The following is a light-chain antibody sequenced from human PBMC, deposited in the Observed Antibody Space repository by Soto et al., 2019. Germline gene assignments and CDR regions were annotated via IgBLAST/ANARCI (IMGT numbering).Light chain of an antibody. CDR3: SSYTSSSTFV. J-gene: IGLJ1*01. CDR2: DVS. CDR1: SSDVGGYNY. V-gene: IGLV2-14*01. Sequence: QSALTQPASVSGSPGQSITISCTGTSSDVGGYNYVSWYQHHPGKAPKLLIYDVSVRPSAVSNRFSGSKSGNTASLTISGLQPEDEADYYCSSYTSSSTFVFGTGTKVTV.